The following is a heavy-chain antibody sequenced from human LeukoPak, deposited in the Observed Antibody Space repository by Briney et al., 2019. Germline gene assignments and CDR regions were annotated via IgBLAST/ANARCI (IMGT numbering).Heavy chain of an antibody. D-gene: IGHD2-21*02. V-gene: IGHV3-11*04. J-gene: IGHJ4*02. CDR3: VRIYCGGDCPHYYFDH. CDR2: ITDSGSTT. Sequence: GGSLRLSCAASGFTFSNYYMSWIRQAPGKGLEWLSYITDSGSTTSYADSVKGRFTVSRDNAKNSLYLQMNSLRVEDTAVYFCVRIYCGGDCPHYYFDHWGQGTLVTVSS. CDR1: GFTFSNYY.